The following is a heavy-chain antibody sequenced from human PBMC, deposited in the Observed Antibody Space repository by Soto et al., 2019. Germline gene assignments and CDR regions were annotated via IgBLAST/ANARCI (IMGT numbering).Heavy chain of an antibody. CDR3: ARDRLLLSGSGSPSDY. D-gene: IGHD3-22*01. CDR2: IYSGGST. CDR1: GFTVSSNY. J-gene: IGHJ4*02. V-gene: IGHV3-53*01. Sequence: GGSLRLSCAASGFTVSSNYMSWVRQAPGKGLEWVSVIYSGGSTYYADSVKGRFTISRDNSKNTLYLQMNSLRAEDTAVYYCARDRLLLSGSGSPSDYWGQGTLVTVSS.